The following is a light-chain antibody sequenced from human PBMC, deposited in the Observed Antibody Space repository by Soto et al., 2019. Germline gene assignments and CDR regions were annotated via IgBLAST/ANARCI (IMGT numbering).Light chain of an antibody. CDR2: AAS. CDR3: QQYGSSPWT. Sequence: DIQMTQSPSTLSASLGDRVTITCRASQTVNAWLAWYQQKPGKAPKLLIYAASSLQSGVPSRFSGSGSGTDFTLTISRLEPEDFAVYYCQQYGSSPWTFGQGTKVDI. J-gene: IGKJ1*01. CDR1: QTVNAW. V-gene: IGKV1-5*01.